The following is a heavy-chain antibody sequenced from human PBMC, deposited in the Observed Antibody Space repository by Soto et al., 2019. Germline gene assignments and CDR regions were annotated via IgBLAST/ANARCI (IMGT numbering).Heavy chain of an antibody. CDR3: LVVVAATPWHGPHP. CDR1: GFTFSSYA. D-gene: IGHD2-15*01. V-gene: IGHV3-23*01. J-gene: IGHJ5*02. Sequence: GGSLRLSCAASGFTFSSYAMSWVRQAPGKGLEWVSAISGSGGSTYYADSVKGRFTISRDNSKNTLYLQMNSLRAEDTAVYYCLVVVAATPWHGPHPWVQGTLVTVSS. CDR2: ISGSGGST.